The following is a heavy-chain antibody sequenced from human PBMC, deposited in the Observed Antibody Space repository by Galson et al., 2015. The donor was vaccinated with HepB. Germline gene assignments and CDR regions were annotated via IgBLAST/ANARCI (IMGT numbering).Heavy chain of an antibody. Sequence: CAISGDSVSSQSAIWNWIRQSPSRGLEWLGRTYYRSKWYFHYADSVRGRITINPDTSKNQFSLQLNSVTPEDTAMYYCARLDPGGDSLLLNYFDYWGQGTLVTVSP. V-gene: IGHV6-1*01. CDR2: TYYRSKWYF. CDR1: GDSVSSQSAI. J-gene: IGHJ4*02. D-gene: IGHD5-18*01. CDR3: ARLDPGGDSLLLNYFDY.